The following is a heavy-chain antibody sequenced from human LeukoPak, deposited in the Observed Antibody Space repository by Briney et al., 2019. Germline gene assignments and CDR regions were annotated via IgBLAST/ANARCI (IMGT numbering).Heavy chain of an antibody. V-gene: IGHV3-30*03. CDR3: ATQPCSGGRCYLDN. J-gene: IGHJ4*02. CDR1: GFTFSSYG. Sequence: GGSLRLSCAASGFTFSSYGMHWVRQAPGKGLEWVTVISFDGNDKFYADSVKGRFTISRDNSKNTLSLQMNSLRTDDTAVYYCATQPCSGGRCYLDNWGQGTLVTVSS. D-gene: IGHD2-15*01. CDR2: ISFDGNDK.